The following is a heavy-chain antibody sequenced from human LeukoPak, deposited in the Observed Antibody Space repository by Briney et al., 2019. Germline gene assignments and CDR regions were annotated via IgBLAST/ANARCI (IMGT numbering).Heavy chain of an antibody. V-gene: IGHV4-4*02. CDR3: ARDPYSGSYYFDY. CDR1: GDSINSLDL. Sequence: PSGTLSLTCTVSGDSINSLDLWSWVRQPPGKGLEWIGEIYLSGTTHSNPSVKSRVTISIDKSKNQFFLNLSSVTAADTAVYYCARDPYSGSYYFDYWGQGTLVTVSS. J-gene: IGHJ4*02. CDR2: IYLSGTT. D-gene: IGHD1-26*01.